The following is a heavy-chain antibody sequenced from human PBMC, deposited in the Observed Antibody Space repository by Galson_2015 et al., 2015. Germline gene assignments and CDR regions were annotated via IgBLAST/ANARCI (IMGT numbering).Heavy chain of an antibody. J-gene: IGHJ4*02. V-gene: IGHV4-34*01. CDR3: ARQMYGSSTSCYNY. CDR2: ITHSGST. Sequence: ETLSLTCAVYGESFSGYFWGWIHQPPGKGLEWIGEITHSGSTTYKSSLKSRVTISIDTSKNQFSLKLSSVTAADTAVYYCARQMYGSSTSCYNYWGQGTLVTVSS. CDR1: GESFSGYF. D-gene: IGHD2-2*02.